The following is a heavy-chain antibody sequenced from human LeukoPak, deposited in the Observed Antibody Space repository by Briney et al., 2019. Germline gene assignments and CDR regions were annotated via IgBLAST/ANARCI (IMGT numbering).Heavy chain of an antibody. Sequence: PGGSLRLSCVASGFTFSHYGMHWVRQAPGKGLEWVAVIWNDGSNRYYAGSVKGRFTISRGNSKNTVYLQMNSLRAEDTSVYYCAKDAQRGFDYSNSLENWGQGTLVTVSS. CDR2: IWNDGSNR. J-gene: IGHJ4*02. D-gene: IGHD4-11*01. CDR1: GFTFSHYG. CDR3: AKDAQRGFDYSNSLEN. V-gene: IGHV3-33*06.